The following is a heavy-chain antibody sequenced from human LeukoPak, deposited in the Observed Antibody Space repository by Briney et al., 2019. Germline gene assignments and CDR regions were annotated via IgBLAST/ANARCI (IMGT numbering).Heavy chain of an antibody. D-gene: IGHD3-10*01. Sequence: GESLKISCKGSGYSFTSYWIGWVRQMPGKGLEWMGIIYPGDSDTIYGPSFQGQVTISADKSTTTAYLQWNSLKASDTAIFYCARRRGVSASSFDIWGQGTMVTVSS. CDR1: GYSFTSYW. CDR2: IYPGDSDT. CDR3: ARRRGVSASSFDI. J-gene: IGHJ3*02. V-gene: IGHV5-51*01.